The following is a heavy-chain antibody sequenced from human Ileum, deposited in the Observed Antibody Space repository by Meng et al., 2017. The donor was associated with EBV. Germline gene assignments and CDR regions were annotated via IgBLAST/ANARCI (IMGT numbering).Heavy chain of an antibody. Sequence: GHLRQSGPGSVKPSGTLSLTAAVSGDSVSGSDWWSGVRQPPGKGLEWIGEVYHDGATNYHPSLKSRVPISLDKSKNEVNLHLNSLTAADTAVYFCARSSPIVRGLDYWGQGTLVTVSS. D-gene: IGHD3-10*01. CDR3: ARSSPIVRGLDY. CDR1: GDSVSGSDW. CDR2: VYHDGAT. V-gene: IGHV4-4*02. J-gene: IGHJ4*02.